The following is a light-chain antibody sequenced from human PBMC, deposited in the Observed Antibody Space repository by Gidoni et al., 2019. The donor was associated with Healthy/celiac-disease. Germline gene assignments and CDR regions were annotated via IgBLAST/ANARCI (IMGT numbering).Light chain of an antibody. CDR3: AAWDDSLSGPGV. V-gene: IGLV1-47*01. J-gene: IGLJ3*02. CDR1: SSNIGSNY. CDR2: RNN. Sequence: QSVLTHPPSASGTPGQGVTISCSGSSSNIGSNYVYWYQQLPGTAPKLLIYRNNQRPSGVPDRFSGSKSGTSASLAISGLRSEDEADYYCAAWDDSLSGPGVFGGGTKLTVL.